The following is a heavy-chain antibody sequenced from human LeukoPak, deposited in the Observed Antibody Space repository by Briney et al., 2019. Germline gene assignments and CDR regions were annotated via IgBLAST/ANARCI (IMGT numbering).Heavy chain of an antibody. CDR3: ARFRYYDSSGYRAGDY. J-gene: IGHJ4*02. V-gene: IGHV3-66*01. CDR2: IYSGGST. CDR1: GFTVSSNY. D-gene: IGHD3-22*01. Sequence: GGSLRLSCAASGFTVSSNYMSWVRQAPGKGLEWVSVIYSGGSTYYADSVKGRFTISRDNSKNTLYLQMNSLRAEDTAVYYCARFRYYDSSGYRAGDYWGQGTLVTASS.